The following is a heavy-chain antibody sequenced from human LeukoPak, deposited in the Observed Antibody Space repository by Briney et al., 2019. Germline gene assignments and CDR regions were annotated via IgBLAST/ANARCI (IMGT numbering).Heavy chain of an antibody. Sequence: GGSLRLSCAASGFNFSIYSMNWVRQAPGKGLEWVSYITRSSTTIYYADSVKGRFTISRDNAKNSLYLQMNSLRADDTAVYYCARVDPYGGNSQGAFDIWGQGTMVIVSS. J-gene: IGHJ3*02. D-gene: IGHD4-23*01. CDR1: GFNFSIYS. V-gene: IGHV3-48*01. CDR3: ARVDPYGGNSQGAFDI. CDR2: ITRSSTTI.